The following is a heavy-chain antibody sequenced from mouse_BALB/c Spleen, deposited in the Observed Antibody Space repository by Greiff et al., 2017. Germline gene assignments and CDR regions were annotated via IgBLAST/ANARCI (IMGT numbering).Heavy chain of an antibody. J-gene: IGHJ4*01. Sequence: DVQLQESGGGLVQPGGSMKLSCVASGFTFSNYWMNWVRQSPEKGLEWVAEIRLKSNNYATHYAESVKGRFTISRDDSKSSVYLQMNNLRAEDTGIYYCTRSTMITTHAMDYWGQGTSVTVSS. CDR3: TRSTMITTHAMDY. CDR2: IRLKSNNYAT. D-gene: IGHD2-4*01. CDR1: GFTFSNYW. V-gene: IGHV6-6*02.